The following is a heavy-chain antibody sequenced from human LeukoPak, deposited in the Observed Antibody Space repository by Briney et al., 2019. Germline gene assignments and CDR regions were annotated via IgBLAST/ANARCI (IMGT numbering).Heavy chain of an antibody. J-gene: IGHJ4*02. CDR1: GGSISSSNW. CDR2: IYHSGST. D-gene: IGHD2-15*01. V-gene: IGHV4-4*02. CDR3: ARRHCSGGSCYEIDY. Sequence: SGTLSLTCAVSGGSISSSNWWSWVRQPPGKGLEWIGEIYHSGSTNYNPSLKSRVTISVDKSKNQFSLKLSSVTAADTAVYYCARRHCSGGSCYEIDYWGQGTLVTVSS.